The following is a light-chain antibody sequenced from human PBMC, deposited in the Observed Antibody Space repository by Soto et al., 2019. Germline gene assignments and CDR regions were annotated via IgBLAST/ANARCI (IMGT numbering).Light chain of an antibody. Sequence: QSALTQPASVSGSPGQSITISCTGTSSDVGGYKFVSWYQQHPGKAPKLMIYGVSNRPSGVSDRFSGSKSGNTASLTISGLQAEDEADYYCSSYASSSAVVFGGGTKLTVL. J-gene: IGLJ3*02. CDR2: GVS. CDR1: SSDVGGYKF. CDR3: SSYASSSAVV. V-gene: IGLV2-14*01.